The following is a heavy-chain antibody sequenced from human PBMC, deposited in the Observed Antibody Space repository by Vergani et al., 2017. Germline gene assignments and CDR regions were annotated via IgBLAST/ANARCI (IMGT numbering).Heavy chain of an antibody. V-gene: IGHV1-2*02. CDR2: INPTRSR. Sequence: LVQSGPEVKEPGASVKVSCLVSGYTFTDFFLAWVRQIPGERLEWMGWINPTRSRRYAEQFEGRVTMTTDTSIKTGFLEMTGLRSDDTAVYYCVRSRSFYFDNWGQGTLITVSS. CDR3: VRSRSFYFDN. CDR1: GYTFTDFF. J-gene: IGHJ4*01.